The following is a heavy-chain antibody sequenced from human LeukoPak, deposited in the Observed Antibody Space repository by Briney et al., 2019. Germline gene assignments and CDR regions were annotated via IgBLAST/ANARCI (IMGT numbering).Heavy chain of an antibody. CDR2: IYHSGST. J-gene: IGHJ4*02. D-gene: IGHD1-26*01. V-gene: IGHV4-4*02. CDR3: AAKVGSYRSFDY. CDR1: GGSISSGHW. Sequence: SETLSLTCAVSGGSISSGHWWNWVRQPPGKGLEWIGEIYHSGSTNYNPSLKSRVTIPVDKSKNQFSLKVSSVTAADTALYYCAAKVGSYRSFDYWGQGTLVTVSS.